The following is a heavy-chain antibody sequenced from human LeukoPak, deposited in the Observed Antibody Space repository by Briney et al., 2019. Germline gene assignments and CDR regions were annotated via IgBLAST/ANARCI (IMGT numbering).Heavy chain of an antibody. Sequence: QSGGSLRLSCAASGFTFSSYAMSWVRQAPGKGLEWVSYITSGSTKYYADSVKGRFTISRDNAKKSLYLQMNSLRAEDTAIYYCAKVAAGAKYFQEWGQGTLVTVSS. J-gene: IGHJ1*01. CDR2: ITSGSTK. D-gene: IGHD6-13*01. CDR3: AKVAAGAKYFQE. V-gene: IGHV3-48*03. CDR1: GFTFSSYA.